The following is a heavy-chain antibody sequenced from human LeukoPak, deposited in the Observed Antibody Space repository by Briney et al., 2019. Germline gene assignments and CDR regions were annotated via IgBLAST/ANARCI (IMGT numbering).Heavy chain of an antibody. CDR2: IYTSGST. J-gene: IGHJ4*02. Sequence: PSETLSLTCTVSGGSISRYYWSWIRQPAGKGLEWIASIYTSGSTNYNPSLKSRVTMSVDTSKHQFSLKLSSVTAADTAVYYCARDSSLYYYDSSGYYFDYWGQGTLVTVSS. CDR3: ARDSSLYYYDSSGYYFDY. V-gene: IGHV4-4*07. CDR1: GGSISRYY. D-gene: IGHD3-22*01.